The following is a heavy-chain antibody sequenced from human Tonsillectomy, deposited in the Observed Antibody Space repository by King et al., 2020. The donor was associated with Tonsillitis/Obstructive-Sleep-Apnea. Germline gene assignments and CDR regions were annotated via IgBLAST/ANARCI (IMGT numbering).Heavy chain of an antibody. V-gene: IGHV3-23*04. CDR3: AKDPEVTPFPGV. D-gene: IGHD4-23*01. CDR2: ISGSGGST. CDR1: GFTFSGYA. J-gene: IGHJ4*02. Sequence: VQLVESGGGLVQPGGSLRLSCAASGFTFSGYAMSWVRQAPGKGLEWVSAISGSGGSTYYADSVKGRFTISRDNSKNRLYLQMNSLRAEDTAVDYCAKDPEVTPFPGVWGQGTLVTVSS.